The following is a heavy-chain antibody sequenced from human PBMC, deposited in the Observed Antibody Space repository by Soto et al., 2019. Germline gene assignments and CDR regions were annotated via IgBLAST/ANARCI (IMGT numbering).Heavy chain of an antibody. J-gene: IGHJ5*02. V-gene: IGHV1-69*13. CDR2: IIPIFGTA. CDR3: ARARPPFWTGFDP. Sequence: SVKVSCKASGGTFSSYAISWVRQSPGQGLEWMGGIIPIFGTANYAQKFQGRVTITADESTSTAYMELSSLRSEDTAVYYCARARPPFWTGFDPWGQGTLVTVSS. CDR1: GGTFSSYA. D-gene: IGHD1-1*01.